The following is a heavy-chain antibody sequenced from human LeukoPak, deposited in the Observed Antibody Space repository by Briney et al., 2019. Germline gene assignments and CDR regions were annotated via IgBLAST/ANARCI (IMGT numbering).Heavy chain of an antibody. CDR2: IIPILGIA. D-gene: IGHD3-9*01. Sequence: ASVKVSCKASGGTFSSYAISWVRQAPGQGLEWMGRIIPILGIANYAQKFQGRVTITADKSTSTAYMELSSLRSEDTAVYYCARGKGSTTIYYYYGMDVWGQGTTVTVSS. CDR1: GGTFSSYA. V-gene: IGHV1-69*04. J-gene: IGHJ6*02. CDR3: ARGKGSTTIYYYYGMDV.